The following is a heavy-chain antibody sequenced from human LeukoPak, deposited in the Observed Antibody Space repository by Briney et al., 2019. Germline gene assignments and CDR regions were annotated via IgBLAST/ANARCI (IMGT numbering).Heavy chain of an antibody. CDR1: GFTFSSYS. CDR2: ISSSSSYI. CDR3: ARETGSAVGSTDFDY. D-gene: IGHD4-17*01. V-gene: IGHV3-21*01. J-gene: IGHJ4*02. Sequence: GGSLRLSCAASGFTFSSYSMNWVRQAPGKGLEWVSSISSSSSYIYYADSVKGRFTISRDNAKNSLYLQMNSLRAEDTAVYYCARETGSAVGSTDFDYWGQGTLVTVSS.